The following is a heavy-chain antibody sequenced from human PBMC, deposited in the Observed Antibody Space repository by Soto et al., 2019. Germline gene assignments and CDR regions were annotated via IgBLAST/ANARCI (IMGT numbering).Heavy chain of an antibody. CDR2: INPSGGST. D-gene: IGHD5-18*01. V-gene: IGHV1-46*01. CDR3: ARGPKLDTAMVTPFDY. J-gene: IGHJ4*02. CDR1: GYTFTSYY. Sequence: ASVKVSCKXSGYTFTSYYMHWVRQAPGQGLEWMGIINPSGGSTSYAQKFQGRVTMTRDTSTSTVHMELSSLRSEDTAVYYCARGPKLDTAMVTPFDYWGQGTLVTVSS.